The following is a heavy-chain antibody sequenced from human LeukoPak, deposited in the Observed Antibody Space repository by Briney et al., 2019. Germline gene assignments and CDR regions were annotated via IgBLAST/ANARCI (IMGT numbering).Heavy chain of an antibody. D-gene: IGHD3-22*01. V-gene: IGHV4-4*07. CDR1: GGSISSYY. Sequence: SETLSLTCTVSGGSISSYYWSWIRQPAGKGLEWIGHIYTSGSTNYNPSLKSRVTMSVDTSKNHFSLKLGSVTAADTAVYYCARVGSSGYYPHYYYYGMDVWGQGTTVTVSS. CDR3: ARVGSSGYYPHYYYYGMDV. CDR2: IYTSGST. J-gene: IGHJ6*02.